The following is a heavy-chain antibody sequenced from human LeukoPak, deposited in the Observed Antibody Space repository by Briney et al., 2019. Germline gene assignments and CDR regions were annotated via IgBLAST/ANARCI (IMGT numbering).Heavy chain of an antibody. Sequence: GGSLRLSCTVSGFTLSDRNMTWSRHSPGRGLEWISWITSSGTTRDYADSVKGRFTISRDNAKNSVYLQMSNLRADDTAVYYCARDPDFGDPYWGQGTLVTVSS. CDR1: GFTLSDRN. CDR2: ITSSGTTR. V-gene: IGHV3-11*01. D-gene: IGHD4-17*01. J-gene: IGHJ4*02. CDR3: ARDPDFGDPY.